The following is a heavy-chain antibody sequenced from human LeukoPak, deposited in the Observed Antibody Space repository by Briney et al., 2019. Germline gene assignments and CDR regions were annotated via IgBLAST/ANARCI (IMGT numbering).Heavy chain of an antibody. Sequence: SETLSLTCTVSGGSISSYYWSWIRQPPGKGLEWIGYIYTSGSTNYNPSLKSRVTISLDTSKNQFSLKLSSVTAADTAVYYCARQPRLLWFGEVHMDVWGKGTTVTVSS. CDR1: GGSISSYY. V-gene: IGHV4-4*09. CDR3: ARQPRLLWFGEVHMDV. J-gene: IGHJ6*03. D-gene: IGHD3-10*01. CDR2: IYTSGST.